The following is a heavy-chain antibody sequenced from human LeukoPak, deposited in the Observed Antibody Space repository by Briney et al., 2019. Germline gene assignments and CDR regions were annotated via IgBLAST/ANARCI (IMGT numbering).Heavy chain of an antibody. Sequence: PGGSLRLSCAASGFTFTSYGMHWVRQAPGKGLEWVAVISYDGSDKSYADSVKGRFTISRDNSKNTLYLQMNSLRAEDTAVYYCAREGPNGSGYYKRFDYWGQGTLVTVSS. CDR1: GFTFTSYG. J-gene: IGHJ4*02. CDR3: AREGPNGSGYYKRFDY. CDR2: ISYDGSDK. V-gene: IGHV3-30*03. D-gene: IGHD3-22*01.